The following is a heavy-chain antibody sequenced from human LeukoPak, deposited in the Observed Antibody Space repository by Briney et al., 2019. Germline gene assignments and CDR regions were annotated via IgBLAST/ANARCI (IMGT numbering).Heavy chain of an antibody. CDR3: ATRPPGDISGHLDN. CDR1: VASISSYY. Sequence: SGTLCLTRAVSVASISSYYWGWVRQPPGKGLEWIGYIHHSGTANYSPSLESRVTVSLDTSRNQFYLRLKSVTSADTAMYYCATRPPGDISGHLDNWGQGTLVAVSS. CDR2: IHHSGTA. D-gene: IGHD3-22*01. V-gene: IGHV4-59*03. J-gene: IGHJ4*02.